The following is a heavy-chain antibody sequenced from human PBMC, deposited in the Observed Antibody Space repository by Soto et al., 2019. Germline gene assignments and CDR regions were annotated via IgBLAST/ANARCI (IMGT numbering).Heavy chain of an antibody. CDR1: GFTFSSYN. CDR3: ARDSRNYYYYMDV. CDR2: ISLSSSTI. Sequence: VQLVESGGGLVQPGGSLRLSCAASGFTFSSYNMNWVRQAPGKGLEWISDISLSSSTIFYADSVKGRFTISRDNAKNSLYQQMNSLRAEDTAVYYCARDSRNYYYYMDVWGKGTTVTVSS. J-gene: IGHJ6*03. V-gene: IGHV3-48*01.